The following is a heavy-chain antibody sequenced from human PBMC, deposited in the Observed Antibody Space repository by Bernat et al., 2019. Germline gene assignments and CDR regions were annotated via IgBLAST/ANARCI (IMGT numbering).Heavy chain of an antibody. Sequence: EVQLVESGGGLVQPGGSLRLSCAASGFTFSSYAMSWVRQAPGKGLEWVSAISGSGGSTYYADSVKGRFTISRDNSKNTVNLQMNSLRVEDTAVYYCAIDLNRPGGYWGQGTLVTVSS. CDR2: ISGSGGST. D-gene: IGHD1-14*01. CDR1: GFTFSSYA. J-gene: IGHJ4*02. V-gene: IGHV3-23*04. CDR3: AIDLNRPGGY.